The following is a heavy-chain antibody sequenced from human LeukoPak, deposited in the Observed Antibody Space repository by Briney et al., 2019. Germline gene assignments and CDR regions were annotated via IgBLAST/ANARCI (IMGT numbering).Heavy chain of an antibody. Sequence: GRSLRLSCAASGFTFSYYGMQWVRQAPGKGLEWVALIWHDGGKRYYADSVKGRFTISRDNSKNTLYLQMTTLRAEDTAVYYCARDADTSEFFSWLDLWGQRTLVTVSS. CDR2: IWHDGGKR. CDR3: ARDADTSEFFSWLDL. CDR1: GFTFSYYG. J-gene: IGHJ5*02. D-gene: IGHD3-22*01. V-gene: IGHV3-33*01.